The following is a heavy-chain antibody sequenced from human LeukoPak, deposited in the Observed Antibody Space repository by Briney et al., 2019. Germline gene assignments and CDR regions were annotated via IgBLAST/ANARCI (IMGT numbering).Heavy chain of an antibody. Sequence: GASVKVSCKASGYTFTSYYMHWVRQAPGQGLERMGIINPTTGDTTYAQKFQGRLTMTRDMSTSTAYMELSSLTSEDTAVFYCARYGFSAVWQGGWHAFDIWGQGTVVTVSS. D-gene: IGHD2-15*01. CDR3: ARYGFSAVWQGGWHAFDI. J-gene: IGHJ3*02. CDR2: INPTTGDT. CDR1: GYTFTSYY. V-gene: IGHV1-46*01.